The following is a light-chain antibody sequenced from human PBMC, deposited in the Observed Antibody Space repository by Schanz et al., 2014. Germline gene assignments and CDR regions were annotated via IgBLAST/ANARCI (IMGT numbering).Light chain of an antibody. J-gene: IGLJ3*02. CDR1: SSDVGGYNY. Sequence: QSALTQPPSASGSPGQSVTISCNGTSSDVGGYNYVSWYQQHPGKAPKLMIYEVSKRPSGVPDRFSGSKSGNTASLTVSGLQAEDEADYYCSSYAGTNNFGVFGGGTKLTVL. V-gene: IGLV2-8*01. CDR3: SSYAGTNNFGV. CDR2: EVS.